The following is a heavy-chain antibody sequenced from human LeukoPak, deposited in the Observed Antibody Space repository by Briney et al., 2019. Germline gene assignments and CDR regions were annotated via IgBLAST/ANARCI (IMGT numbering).Heavy chain of an antibody. CDR2: ISSSSSYI. Sequence: GGSLRLSCAASGFTFSSYSMSWVRQAPGKGLEWVSSISSSSSYIYYADSMKGRFTISRDNAKTSLYLQMNSLRAEDTAVYYCARDGGGSEFDYWGQGTLVTVSS. J-gene: IGHJ4*02. CDR3: ARDGGGSEFDY. V-gene: IGHV3-21*01. CDR1: GFTFSSYS. D-gene: IGHD3-16*01.